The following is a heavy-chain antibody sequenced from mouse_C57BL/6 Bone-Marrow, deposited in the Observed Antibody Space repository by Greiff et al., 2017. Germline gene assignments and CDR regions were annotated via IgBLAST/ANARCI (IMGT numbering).Heavy chain of an antibody. CDR2: ISDGGSYT. Sequence: DVKLVESGGGLVKPGGSLKLSCAASGFTFSSSAMSWVRQNPEKRLEWVATISDGGSYTYYPDNVKGRFTISRDNAKNNLYLQMSHLKSEDTAMYYCARDQNAMDYWGQGTSVTVSS. J-gene: IGHJ4*01. CDR3: ARDQNAMDY. V-gene: IGHV5-4*01. CDR1: GFTFSSSA.